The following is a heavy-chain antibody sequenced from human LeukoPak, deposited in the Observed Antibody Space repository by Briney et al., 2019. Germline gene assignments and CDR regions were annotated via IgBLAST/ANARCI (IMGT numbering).Heavy chain of an antibody. Sequence: ASVKVSCKASGGTFCSYAISWVRQAPGQGLEWMGRIIPIFGTANYAQKFQGRVTITTDESTSTAYMELSSLRSEDTAVYYCATGRLLWFGELSPYYMDVWGKGTTVTVSS. CDR3: ATGRLLWFGELSPYYMDV. D-gene: IGHD3-10*01. CDR1: GGTFCSYA. V-gene: IGHV1-69*05. CDR2: IIPIFGTA. J-gene: IGHJ6*03.